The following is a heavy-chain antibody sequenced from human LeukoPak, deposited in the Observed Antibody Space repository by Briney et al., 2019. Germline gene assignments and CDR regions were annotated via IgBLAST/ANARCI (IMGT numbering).Heavy chain of an antibody. Sequence: EGSLRLSCAASGFTFSSYSMNWVRQAPGKGLEWVSSISSSSSYIYYADSVKGRFTISRDNAKNSLYLQMNSLRAEDTAVYYCARTYYYDSSGYSQGGYYFDYWGQGTLVTVSS. V-gene: IGHV3-21*01. CDR3: ARTYYYDSSGYSQGGYYFDY. D-gene: IGHD3-22*01. J-gene: IGHJ4*02. CDR1: GFTFSSYS. CDR2: ISSSSSYI.